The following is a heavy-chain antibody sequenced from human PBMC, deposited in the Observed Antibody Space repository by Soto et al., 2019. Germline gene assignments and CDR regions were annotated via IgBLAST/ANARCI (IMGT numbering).Heavy chain of an antibody. CDR3: ARFYYDSSGYLPSPYYYYYGMDV. J-gene: IGHJ6*02. CDR1: GFTFSSYA. V-gene: IGHV3-33*05. D-gene: IGHD3-22*01. Sequence: SGFTFSSYAMHWVRQAPGKGLEWVAVISYDGSEKYYVDSVKGRFTISRDNAKNSLYLQMNSLRAEDTAVYYCARFYYDSSGYLPSPYYYYYGMDVWGQGTTVTVSS. CDR2: ISYDGSEK.